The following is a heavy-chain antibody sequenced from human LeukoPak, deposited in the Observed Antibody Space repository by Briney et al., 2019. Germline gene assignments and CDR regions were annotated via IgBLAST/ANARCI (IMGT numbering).Heavy chain of an antibody. Sequence: GESLKISCKGSGYSFTSYWIGWVRQMPGKGLEWMGIIYPGDSDTRYSPSFQGQVTISADKSISTAYLQWSSLKASDTAMYYCASPAYYDFWSGYYFDYWGQGTLVTVSS. CDR1: GYSFTSYW. CDR3: ASPAYYDFWSGYYFDY. J-gene: IGHJ4*02. D-gene: IGHD3-3*01. CDR2: IYPGDSDT. V-gene: IGHV5-51*01.